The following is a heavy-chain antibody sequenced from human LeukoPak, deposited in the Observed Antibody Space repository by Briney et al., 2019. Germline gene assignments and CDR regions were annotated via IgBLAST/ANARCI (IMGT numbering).Heavy chain of an antibody. V-gene: IGHV1-2*02. J-gene: IGHJ4*02. D-gene: IGHD6-19*01. CDR3: ASALIAVDGTSFDS. CDR2: INPNNGGT. Sequence: ASVTVSCKTSGYTFTVYYMHWVRQAPGQGLEWMAWINPNNGGTDSAQKFQGRVTMTRDTSISTAYMELSSLTSDDTAVYYCASALIAVDGTSFDSWGQGTLVTVSS. CDR1: GYTFTVYY.